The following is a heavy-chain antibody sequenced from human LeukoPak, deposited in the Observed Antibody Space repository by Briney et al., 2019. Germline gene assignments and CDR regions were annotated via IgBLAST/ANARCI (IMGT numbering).Heavy chain of an antibody. Sequence: PGGSLRLSCAASGLTVSSNYMSWVRQAPGKGLEWVSVIYSGGSTYYADSVKGRFTISRDNSKNTLYLQMNSLRAEDTAVYYCARGALDYGGNLRGLDYWGQGTLVTVSS. CDR3: ARGALDYGGNLRGLDY. J-gene: IGHJ4*02. V-gene: IGHV3-53*01. CDR1: GLTVSSNY. D-gene: IGHD4-23*01. CDR2: IYSGGST.